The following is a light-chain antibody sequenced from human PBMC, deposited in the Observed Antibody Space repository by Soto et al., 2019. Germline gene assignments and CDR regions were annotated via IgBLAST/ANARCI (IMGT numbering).Light chain of an antibody. Sequence: QSALTQPASVSGSPGQSINISCTGTSSVVGSYNLVSWYQQHPGKAPKLMIYEVSKRPSGVSNRFSGSKSGNTASLTISGLQAEDEADYYCCSYAGSSPYVFGTGTKVTVL. CDR1: SSVVGSYNL. V-gene: IGLV2-23*02. CDR2: EVS. J-gene: IGLJ1*01. CDR3: CSYAGSSPYV.